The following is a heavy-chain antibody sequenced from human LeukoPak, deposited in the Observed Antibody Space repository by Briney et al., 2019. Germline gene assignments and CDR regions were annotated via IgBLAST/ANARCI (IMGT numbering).Heavy chain of an antibody. CDR2: IYYTGST. V-gene: IGHV4-61*01. J-gene: IGHJ4*02. D-gene: IGHD1-26*01. CDR3: ARDRLGAARGDY. Sequence: SETLSLTCTVSGGSISSNTYYWSWLRQPPGKGLEWIGYIYYTGSTNYNPSLKTRVTISVDTSKNQFSLKLSSVTAADTAVYYCARDRLGAARGDYWGQGTLVTVSS. CDR1: GGSISSNTYY.